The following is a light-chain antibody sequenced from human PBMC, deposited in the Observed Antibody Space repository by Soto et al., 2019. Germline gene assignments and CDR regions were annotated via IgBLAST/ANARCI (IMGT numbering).Light chain of an antibody. CDR1: QSALYSSNNKNY. CDR2: WAS. Sequence: DIVMTQSPDSLAVSLGERATINCKSSQSALYSSNNKNYLAWYQQKPGQPPKLLIYWASTRESRVPDRFSGSGSGTDFTLTISSLQAEDVAVYYCQQYYSTPFTFGGGTKVEIK. J-gene: IGKJ4*01. CDR3: QQYYSTPFT. V-gene: IGKV4-1*01.